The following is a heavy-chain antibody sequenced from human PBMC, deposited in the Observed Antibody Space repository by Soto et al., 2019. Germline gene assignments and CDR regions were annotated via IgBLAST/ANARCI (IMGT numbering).Heavy chain of an antibody. V-gene: IGHV4-39*01. Sequence: SETLSLTCTVSGGSISSSSYYWGWIRQPPGKGLEWIGSIYYSGSTYYNPSLKSRVTISVDTSKNQFSLKLSSVTAADTAVYYCATGLGYCSGGSCYPLLDYWGQGTLVTVSS. CDR1: GGSISSSSYY. D-gene: IGHD2-15*01. CDR3: ATGLGYCSGGSCYPLLDY. J-gene: IGHJ4*02. CDR2: IYYSGST.